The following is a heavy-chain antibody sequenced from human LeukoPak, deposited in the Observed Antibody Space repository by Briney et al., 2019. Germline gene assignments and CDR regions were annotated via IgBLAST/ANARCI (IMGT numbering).Heavy chain of an antibody. CDR3: AREYGGNSAGFDY. CDR1: GGSISSSSYY. D-gene: IGHD4-23*01. CDR2: IYYSGST. J-gene: IGHJ4*02. V-gene: IGHV4-39*07. Sequence: SETLSLTCTVSGGSISSSSYYWGWIRQPPGKGLEWIGCIYYSGSTYYNPSLKRRVTISVDKSKNQFSLKLSSVTAADTAVYYCAREYGGNSAGFDYWGQGTLVTVSS.